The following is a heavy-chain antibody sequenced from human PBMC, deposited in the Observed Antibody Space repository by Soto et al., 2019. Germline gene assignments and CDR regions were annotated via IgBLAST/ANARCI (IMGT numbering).Heavy chain of an antibody. V-gene: IGHV3-23*01. D-gene: IGHD4-17*01. CDR3: AKDMRHGDYGRFDY. J-gene: IGHJ4*02. Sequence: EVQLLESGGRLEQPGGSLRLSCAASGFTFSSYAMTWVRQAPGKGLEWVSTIGGSGGSIYYADSVKGRFIISRDNSKNTLYLQMNSLRVEDTAVYYCAKDMRHGDYGRFDYWGQGTLVTVPS. CDR1: GFTFSSYA. CDR2: IGGSGGSI.